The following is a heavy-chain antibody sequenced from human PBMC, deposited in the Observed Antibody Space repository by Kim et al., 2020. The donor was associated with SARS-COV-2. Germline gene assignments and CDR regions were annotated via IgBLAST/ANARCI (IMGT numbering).Heavy chain of an antibody. D-gene: IGHD3-10*01. J-gene: IGHJ3*02. CDR2: ST. CDR3: AKMMVRTTYDI. V-gene: IGHV3-23*01. Sequence: STYYADSVKGRFTISRDNSKNMLYLQLNSLRAEDTAIYYCAKMMVRTTYDIWGLGTLVTVSS.